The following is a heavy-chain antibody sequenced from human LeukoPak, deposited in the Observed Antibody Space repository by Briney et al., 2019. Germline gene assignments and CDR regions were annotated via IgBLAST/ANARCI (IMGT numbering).Heavy chain of an antibody. D-gene: IGHD6-6*01. CDR3: AREEYSSSSGVY. J-gene: IGHJ4*02. CDR2: IYSGSTT. V-gene: IGHV3-66*01. Sequence: GGSLRLSCAASGFTVSSNYMSWVRQAPGKGLEWVSVIYSGSTTYYADSVKGRFIISRDNSKNTVYLQMNSLRAEDTAVYYCAREEYSSSSGVYWGQGTLVTVSS. CDR1: GFTVSSNY.